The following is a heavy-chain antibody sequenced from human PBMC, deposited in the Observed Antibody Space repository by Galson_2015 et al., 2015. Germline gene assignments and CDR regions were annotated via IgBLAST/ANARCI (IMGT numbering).Heavy chain of an antibody. CDR2: VYWDDDK. CDR1: GFSLSTSGVG. J-gene: IGHJ4*02. Sequence: PALVKPTQTLTLTCTFSGFSLSTSGVGVGWIRQPPGKALEWLALVYWDDDKRYSPSLKSRLTITMDPSKNQVVLTMTNMDPVDTATYYCAHSPATRWPPVNYFDYWGQGTLVTVSS. CDR3: AHSPATRWPPVNYFDY. V-gene: IGHV2-5*02. D-gene: IGHD6-13*01.